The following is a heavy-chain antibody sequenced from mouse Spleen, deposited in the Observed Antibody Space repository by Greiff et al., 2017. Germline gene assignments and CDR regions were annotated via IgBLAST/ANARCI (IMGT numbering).Heavy chain of an antibody. V-gene: IGHV5-9*04. CDR1: GFTFSSYT. Sequence: EVQRVESGGGLVKPGGSLKLSCAASGFTFSSYTMSWVRQTPAKRLEWVATISSGGGNTYYPDSVKGRFTISRDNARNTLYLQMSSLRSEDTAMYYCARLPTMERAWFAYWGQGTLVTVSA. CDR3: ARLPTMERAWFAY. D-gene: IGHD2-10*01. J-gene: IGHJ3*01. CDR2: ISSGGGNT.